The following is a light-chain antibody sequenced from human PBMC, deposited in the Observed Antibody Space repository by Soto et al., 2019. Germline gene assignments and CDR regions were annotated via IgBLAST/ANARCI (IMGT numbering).Light chain of an antibody. J-gene: IGKJ2*01. V-gene: IGKV3-20*01. CDR2: GAS. Sequence: EIVLTQSPGTLSLSPGERATLSCRASQSVSSNYLAWYQQKPGQAPRLLIYGASTRATGIPDRFSGSGSGTGFTLTISSLQPDDFASYYCQQYDTYPYTFGQGTK. CDR1: QSVSSNY. CDR3: QQYDTYPYT.